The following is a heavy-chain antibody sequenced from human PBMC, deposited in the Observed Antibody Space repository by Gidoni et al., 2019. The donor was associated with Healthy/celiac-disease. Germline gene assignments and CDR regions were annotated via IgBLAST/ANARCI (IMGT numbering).Heavy chain of an antibody. CDR1: GFTFRSYA. Sequence: VQLLESGGGLVQPGGSLRLSCAASGFTFRSYAMSWVRQAPGKGLEWVSAISSSGGSTYYADSVKGRFTISRDNSKNTLYLQMNSLRAEDTAVYYCAKGQGGGSGWYHFDYWGQGTLVTVSS. V-gene: IGHV3-23*01. D-gene: IGHD6-19*01. CDR3: AKGQGGGSGWYHFDY. CDR2: ISSSGGST. J-gene: IGHJ4*02.